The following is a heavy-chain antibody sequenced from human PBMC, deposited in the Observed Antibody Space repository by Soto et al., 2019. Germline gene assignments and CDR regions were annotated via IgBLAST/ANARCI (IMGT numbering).Heavy chain of an antibody. CDR1: GDSISSVDYY. J-gene: IGHJ4*01. CDR3: ARVPYSRTYYVDY. Sequence: PSETLSLTCTVSGDSISSVDYYWSWIRQPPGKGLEWIGYIYHSGSNYYNPSLKSRLTISLDASKNQFSLKLTSVTAADTAVYYCARVPYSRTYYVDYWGHGTLVTVSS. CDR2: IYHSGSN. D-gene: IGHD1-26*01. V-gene: IGHV4-30-4*01.